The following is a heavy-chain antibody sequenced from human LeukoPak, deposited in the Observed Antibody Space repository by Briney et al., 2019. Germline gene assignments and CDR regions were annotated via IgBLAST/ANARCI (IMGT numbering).Heavy chain of an antibody. CDR2: TYYRSKWYN. J-gene: IGHJ6*03. CDR1: GDSVSSNSAA. Sequence: PSQTLSLTCAISGDSVSSNSAAWNWIRQSPSRGLEWLGRTYYRSKWYNDYAVSVKSRITINPDTSKNQFSLQLNSVTPEDTAAYYCARDIHSVWYYYYHMDVWGKGTTVTVSS. CDR3: ARDIHSVWYYYYHMDV. V-gene: IGHV6-1*01.